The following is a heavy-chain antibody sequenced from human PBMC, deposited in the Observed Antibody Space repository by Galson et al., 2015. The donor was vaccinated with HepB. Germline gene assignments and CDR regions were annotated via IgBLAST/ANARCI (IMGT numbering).Heavy chain of an antibody. CDR2: IFAGGGST. Sequence: SVKVSCKASGYTLTNYHIHWVRQAPGQGPEWMGKIFAGGGSTRYAERFQGRVTLTRDSSTSTIYIEVSSLRSDDTAVYYCARETPDTYYFDYWGQGTLVTVSS. V-gene: IGHV1-46*01. J-gene: IGHJ4*02. CDR3: ARETPDTYYFDY. CDR1: GYTLTNYH. D-gene: IGHD2-15*01.